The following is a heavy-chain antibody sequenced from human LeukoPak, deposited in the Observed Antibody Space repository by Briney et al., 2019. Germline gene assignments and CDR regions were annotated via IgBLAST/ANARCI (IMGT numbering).Heavy chain of an antibody. Sequence: ASVKVSCKASGYIFTDYYMHWFRQAPGQGLEWLGRVNPDTGGTNYAQKFLGRVTLTRDMSTSTDYMELRSLKSEDTAVYYCARDNSVGDIAWWFDPWGQGTLVTVSS. CDR3: ARDNSVGDIAWWFDP. CDR2: VNPDTGGT. J-gene: IGHJ5*02. CDR1: GYIFTDYY. V-gene: IGHV1/OR15-1*04. D-gene: IGHD3-10*01.